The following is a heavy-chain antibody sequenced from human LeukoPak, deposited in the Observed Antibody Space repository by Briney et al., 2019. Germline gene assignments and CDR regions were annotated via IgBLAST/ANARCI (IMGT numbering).Heavy chain of an antibody. V-gene: IGHV3-30*02. CDR3: AKDPAMVRGVIGWFDP. D-gene: IGHD3-10*01. CDR1: GFTFSSYV. Sequence: GGSLRLSCAASGFTFSSYVMNWVRQAPGKGLEWVAFIRYDGSNKYYADSVKGRFTISRDNSKNTLYLQMNSLRAEDTAVYYCAKDPAMVRGVIGWFDPWGQGTLVTVSS. J-gene: IGHJ5*02. CDR2: IRYDGSNK.